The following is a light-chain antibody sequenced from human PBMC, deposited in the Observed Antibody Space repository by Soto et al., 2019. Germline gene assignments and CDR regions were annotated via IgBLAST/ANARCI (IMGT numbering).Light chain of an antibody. CDR1: QSISNY. CDR2: DTS. CDR3: QQSYSTLET. Sequence: DIQMTQSPSSLSASVGDRVTITCRASQSISNYLNWYQQKPGKAPKLLIYDTSRLQSGVPSRFSGSGSGTDFTLNISSLQPEDFATYYCQQSYSTLETFGQGTKVDIK. V-gene: IGKV1-39*01. J-gene: IGKJ1*01.